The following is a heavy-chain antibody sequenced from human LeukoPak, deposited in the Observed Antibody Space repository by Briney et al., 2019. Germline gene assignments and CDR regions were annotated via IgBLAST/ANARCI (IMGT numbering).Heavy chain of an antibody. J-gene: IGHJ4*02. V-gene: IGHV3-33*01. Sequence: PGGSLRLSCAASGFTFSSYGVHWVRQAPGKGLEWVAVIWYDGSRIYYADSVKGRFTISRDNSKNTLYLQMNSLRAEDTAVYYCARDSSGYPDYWGQGTLVTVSS. CDR2: IWYDGSRI. CDR1: GFTFSSYG. D-gene: IGHD3-22*01. CDR3: ARDSSGYPDY.